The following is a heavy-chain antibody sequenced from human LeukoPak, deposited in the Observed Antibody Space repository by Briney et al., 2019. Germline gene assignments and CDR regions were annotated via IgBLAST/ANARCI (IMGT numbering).Heavy chain of an antibody. Sequence: GGSLRLSCTASGFTFGDYAMSWVRQAPGKGLEWVGFIRSKAYGGTTEYAASVKGRFTISRDDSKSIAYLQMNSQKTEDTAVYYCQGGLYYFDYWGQGTLVTVSS. CDR2: IRSKAYGGTT. J-gene: IGHJ4*02. CDR3: QGGLYYFDY. V-gene: IGHV3-49*04. D-gene: IGHD2-15*01. CDR1: GFTFGDYA.